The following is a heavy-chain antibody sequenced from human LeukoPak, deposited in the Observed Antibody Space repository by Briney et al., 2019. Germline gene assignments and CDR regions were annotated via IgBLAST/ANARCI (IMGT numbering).Heavy chain of an antibody. CDR3: ARGILEMSTITLGY. Sequence: GGSLRLSCAASGFTFSNYWMHWVRQTPGKGLVWVSRIRSDGSTTTYADSVRGRFTISRDNAKNTLFLQINSLRVEDTAVYYCARGILEMSTITLGYWGQGTLVTVSS. J-gene: IGHJ4*02. V-gene: IGHV3-74*01. D-gene: IGHD5-24*01. CDR2: IRSDGSTT. CDR1: GFTFSNYW.